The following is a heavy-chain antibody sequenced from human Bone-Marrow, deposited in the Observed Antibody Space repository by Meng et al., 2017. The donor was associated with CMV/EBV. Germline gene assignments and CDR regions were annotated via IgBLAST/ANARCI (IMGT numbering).Heavy chain of an antibody. Sequence: ASVKVSCKVSGYTLTELSMHWVRQAPGKGLEWMGGFDPEDGETIYAQKFQGRVTMTEDTSTDTAYMELSSLRSEDTAVYYCARVWAAGRPDYYGMDVWGQGTTVTVSS. V-gene: IGHV1-24*01. D-gene: IGHD6-13*01. CDR2: FDPEDGET. CDR3: ARVWAAGRPDYYGMDV. CDR1: GYTLTELS. J-gene: IGHJ6*02.